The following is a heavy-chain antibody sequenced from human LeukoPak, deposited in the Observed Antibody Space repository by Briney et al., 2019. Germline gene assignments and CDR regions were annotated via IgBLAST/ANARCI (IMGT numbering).Heavy chain of an antibody. J-gene: IGHJ4*02. D-gene: IGHD6-19*01. CDR2: ISSNGGTT. CDR3: ARDQGTSGYSSGWHPGY. V-gene: IGHV3-64*01. Sequence: GGSLRLSCAVSGFTFSSYAMHWVRQAPGKGLEYVSGISSNGGTTYYANSVKGRFTISRDNSKNTLYLQMGSLRTEDMAVYYCARDQGTSGYSSGWHPGYWGQGTLVTVSS. CDR1: GFTFSSYA.